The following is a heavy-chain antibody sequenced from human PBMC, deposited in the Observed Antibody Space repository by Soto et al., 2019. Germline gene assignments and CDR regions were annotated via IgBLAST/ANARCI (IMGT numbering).Heavy chain of an antibody. D-gene: IGHD2-15*01. J-gene: IGHJ6*02. CDR2: IGNTLDTI. Sequence: EVQLVESGGVLVQPGGSLRLSCAASGFAFSGHTINWVRQAPGKGLAWVAYIGNTLDTIYYADSVKGRFIISRDDAMKSVFLHMSRLRDEDTAVYYCARGDCSGGSCYGIDVWGRGTTVTVSS. V-gene: IGHV3-48*02. CDR1: GFAFSGHT. CDR3: ARGDCSGGSCYGIDV.